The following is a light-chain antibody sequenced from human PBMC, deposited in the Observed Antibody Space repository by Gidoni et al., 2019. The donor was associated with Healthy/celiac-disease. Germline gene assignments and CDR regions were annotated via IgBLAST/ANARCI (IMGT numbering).Light chain of an antibody. Sequence: SSELTQDPAVSVALGQTVRITCQGDSLRSYYASWYQQKPGQAPVLVIYGKNNRPSGIPDRFSGSSSGNTASLTITGAQAEYEADYYCNSRDSSGNLHYVFGTGTKVTVL. CDR3: NSRDSSGNLHYV. CDR2: GKN. J-gene: IGLJ1*01. V-gene: IGLV3-19*01. CDR1: SLRSYY.